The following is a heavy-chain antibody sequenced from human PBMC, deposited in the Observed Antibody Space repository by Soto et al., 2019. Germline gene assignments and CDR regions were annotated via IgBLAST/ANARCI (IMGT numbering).Heavy chain of an antibody. CDR3: AGRVVAVAGTGAFDI. J-gene: IGHJ3*02. CDR1: GYTFTSYY. Sequence: AASVKVSCKASGYTFTSYYMHWVRQAPGQGLEWMGIINPSGGSTSYAQKFQGIVTMTRDTSISTAYLQWSSLKASDTAMYYCAGRVVAVAGTGAFDIWGQGTMVTVSS. V-gene: IGHV1-46*01. D-gene: IGHD6-19*01. CDR2: INPSGGST.